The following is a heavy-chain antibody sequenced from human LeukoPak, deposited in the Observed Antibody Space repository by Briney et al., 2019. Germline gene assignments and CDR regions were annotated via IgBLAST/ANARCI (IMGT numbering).Heavy chain of an antibody. CDR3: ASLERRGY. Sequence: GGSLRLSCVGSGFTFSSYSMNWVRQAPGKGLVWVSRINSDGSSTSYADSVKGRFTISRDNAKNTLYLQMNSLRAEDTAVYYCASLERRGYWGQGTLVTVSS. V-gene: IGHV3-74*01. CDR1: GFTFSSYS. D-gene: IGHD1-1*01. CDR2: INSDGSST. J-gene: IGHJ4*02.